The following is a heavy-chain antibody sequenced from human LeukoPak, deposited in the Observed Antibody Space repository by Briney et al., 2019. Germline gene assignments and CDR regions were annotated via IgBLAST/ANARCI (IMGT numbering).Heavy chain of an antibody. CDR1: GYSFATYW. D-gene: IGHD5-18*01. J-gene: IGHJ4*02. CDR3: ARGNSYPKGWDY. Sequence: GESLKISCKGSGYSFATYWIGWVRQLPGKGLEWMGIIYPGDSDTKYSPSFQGQVTISAGKSISTAYLQWSSLKASDTAMYYCARGNSYPKGWDYWGQGTLVTVSS. V-gene: IGHV5-51*01. CDR2: IYPGDSDT.